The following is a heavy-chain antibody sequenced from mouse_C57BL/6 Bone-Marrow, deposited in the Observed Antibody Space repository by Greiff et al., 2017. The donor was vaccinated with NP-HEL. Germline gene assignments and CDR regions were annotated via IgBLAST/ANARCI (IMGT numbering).Heavy chain of an antibody. V-gene: IGHV14-4*01. CDR2: IDPENGDT. Sequence: VQLKQSGAELVRPGASVKLSCTASGFNIKDDYMHWVKQRPEQGLEWIGWIDPENGDTEYASKFQGKATITADTSSNTAYLQLSSLTSEDTAVYYCTRSYGYDSAWFAYWGQGTLVTVSA. J-gene: IGHJ3*01. CDR3: TRSYGYDSAWFAY. CDR1: GFNIKDDY. D-gene: IGHD2-2*01.